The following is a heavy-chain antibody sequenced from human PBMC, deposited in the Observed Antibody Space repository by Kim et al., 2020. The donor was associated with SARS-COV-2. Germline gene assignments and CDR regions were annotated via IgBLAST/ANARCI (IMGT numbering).Heavy chain of an antibody. D-gene: IGHD6-13*01. V-gene: IGHV3-23*03. CDR2: IYSGGSST. CDR1: GFTFSSYA. J-gene: IGHJ6*02. Sequence: GGSLRLSCAASGFTFSSYAMIWVRQAPGKGLEWVSIIYSGGSSTYYVDSVKGRFTISRDNSKNTLYLQMNSLRAEDTAVYYCAKSSTAAGTNGMDDWGQGTTVTVSS. CDR3: AKSSTAAGTNGMDD.